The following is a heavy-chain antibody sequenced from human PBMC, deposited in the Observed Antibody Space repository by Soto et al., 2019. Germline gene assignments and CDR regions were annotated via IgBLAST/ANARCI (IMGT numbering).Heavy chain of an antibody. CDR1: GGTFSSYA. CDR2: IIPIFGTA. Sequence: ASVKVSCKASGGTFSSYAISWVRQAPGQGLEWMGGIIPIFGTANYAQKFQGRVTITADESTSTAYMELSSLRSEDTAVYYCARCRIAAAVNWFDPWGQGTLVTVSS. V-gene: IGHV1-69*13. CDR3: ARCRIAAAVNWFDP. D-gene: IGHD6-13*01. J-gene: IGHJ5*02.